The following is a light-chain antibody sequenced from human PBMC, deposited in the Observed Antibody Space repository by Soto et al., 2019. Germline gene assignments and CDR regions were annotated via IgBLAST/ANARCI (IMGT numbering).Light chain of an antibody. CDR1: SSDVGGHNY. Sequence: QSALTQPASVSGSPGQSITISCTGTSSDVGGHNYVSWYQQHPGKAPKVIIYEVINRPSGVSNRFSASKSGNTASLTISGLQAEDEADYYCGSYSSVSPSYVLGTATQLTVL. V-gene: IGLV2-14*01. CDR2: EVI. J-gene: IGLJ1*01. CDR3: GSYSSVSPSYV.